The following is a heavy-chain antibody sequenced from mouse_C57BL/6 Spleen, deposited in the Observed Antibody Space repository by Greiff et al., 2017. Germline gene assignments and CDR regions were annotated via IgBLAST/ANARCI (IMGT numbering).Heavy chain of an antibody. J-gene: IGHJ3*01. D-gene: IGHD1-1*01. V-gene: IGHV5-4*03. CDR3: ARGRKYGGFAY. Sequence: EVKLVESGAGLVKPGASLKLSCAASGFTFSSYAMPWVRQTPEKRLEWVATISDGGSYTYYPDNVKGRFTISRDNAKNNLYLQMSHLKSEDTAMYYCARGRKYGGFAYWGQGTLVTVS. CDR2: ISDGGSYT. CDR1: GFTFSSYA.